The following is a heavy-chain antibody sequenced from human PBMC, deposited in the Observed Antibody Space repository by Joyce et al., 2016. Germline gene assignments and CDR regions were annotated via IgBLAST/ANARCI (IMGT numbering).Heavy chain of an antibody. CDR1: SGPFSGFF. V-gene: IGHV4-34*02. CDR3: ARSQWLAPLMY. CDR2: INNSGAT. J-gene: IGHJ4*02. Sequence: QVQLQQWGAGLLKTSETLSLTCAVYSGPFSGFFWSWVRQPPGKGLEWIGDINNSGATHYNPSLKSRLTMSVDTSRKEFCLKLSSVTVADTAIYYCARSQWLAPLMYWGQGTPVTVSS. D-gene: IGHD6-19*01.